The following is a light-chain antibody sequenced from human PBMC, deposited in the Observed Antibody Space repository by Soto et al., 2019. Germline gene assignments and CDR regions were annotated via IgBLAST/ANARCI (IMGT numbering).Light chain of an antibody. CDR1: QTVSTY. Sequence: DIPMTQSPSSLSASVGDTVTFTCRASQTVSTYLNWYLLKRGKAPKLLIYGASSLQSGVPSRFSDDGSARAYSLTIGGLRPEDSATFYCQQSYNTPRTFGQGRRLEIK. CDR3: QQSYNTPRT. J-gene: IGKJ2*01. CDR2: GAS. V-gene: IGKV1-39*01.